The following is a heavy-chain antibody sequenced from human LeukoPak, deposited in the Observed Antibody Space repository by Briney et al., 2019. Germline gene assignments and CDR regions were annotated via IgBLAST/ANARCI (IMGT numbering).Heavy chain of an antibody. CDR3: ARLLDNDSSGDPDTFDM. CDR2: IHYSGRT. CDR1: GGSISRHF. V-gene: IGHV4-59*11. Sequence: SETLSLTCGFCGGSISRHFWSWTRQPPAKALEWIAFIHYSGRTKYNPSLQSRVTISIDTSENNFSLKLTSVTAADTAVYYCARLLDNDSSGDPDTFDMWGRGTVVSVSS. J-gene: IGHJ3*02. D-gene: IGHD3-22*01.